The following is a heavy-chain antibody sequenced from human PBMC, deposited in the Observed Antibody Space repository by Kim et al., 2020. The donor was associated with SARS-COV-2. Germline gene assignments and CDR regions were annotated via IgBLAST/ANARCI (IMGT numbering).Heavy chain of an antibody. CDR1: GGSVSSGSYY. CDR3: ASARVEMATIRSDYYYYGMDV. D-gene: IGHD5-12*01. Sequence: SETLSLTCTVSGGSVSSGSYYWSWIRQPPGKGLEWIGYIYYSGSTNYNPSLKSRVTISVDTSKNQFSLKLSSVTAADTAVYYCASARVEMATIRSDYYYYGMDVWGQGTTVTVSS. V-gene: IGHV4-61*01. CDR2: IYYSGST. J-gene: IGHJ6*02.